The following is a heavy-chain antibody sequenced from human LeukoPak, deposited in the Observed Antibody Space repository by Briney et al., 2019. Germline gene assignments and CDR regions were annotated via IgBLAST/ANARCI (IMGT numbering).Heavy chain of an antibody. CDR3: ARTVTTLRYYYYYMDV. J-gene: IGHJ6*03. V-gene: IGHV3-21*01. Sequence: GGSLRLSCAASGFTFSSYSMNLVRQAPGKGLEWVSSISSSSSYIYYADSVKGRFTISRDNAKNSLYLQMNSLRAEDTAVYYCARTVTTLRYYYYYMDVWGKGTTVTISS. D-gene: IGHD4-17*01. CDR2: ISSSSSYI. CDR1: GFTFSSYS.